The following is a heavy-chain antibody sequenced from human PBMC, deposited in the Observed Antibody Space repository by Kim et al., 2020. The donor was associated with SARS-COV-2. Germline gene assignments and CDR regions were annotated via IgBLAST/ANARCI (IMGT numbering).Heavy chain of an antibody. CDR1: GYTFTNYY. D-gene: IGHD3-10*01. V-gene: IGHV1-46*01. Sequence: ASVKVSCKAPGYTFTNYYMQWVRQAPGQGLEWMGIIYPSGGRTIYPQKFQGRVTMTRDTSTSTVYMELSSPISEDPAGHYCLAAPDRGFSGGYWGPGTLV. J-gene: IGHJ4*02. CDR3: LAAPDRGFSGGY. CDR2: IYPSGGRT.